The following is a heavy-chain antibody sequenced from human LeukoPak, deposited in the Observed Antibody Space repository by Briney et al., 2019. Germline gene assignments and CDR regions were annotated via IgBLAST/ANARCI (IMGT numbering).Heavy chain of an antibody. CDR2: TYYRSKWST. CDR1: GDCVSRNSAA. J-gene: IGHJ3*02. V-gene: IGHV6-1*01. CDR3: ARDPGAFDI. Sequence: NPSQTLSLTCAISGDCVSRNSAAWNWIRQSPSRGLEWLGRTYYRSKWSTDYAVSLKSRLTISPDTSKNQFSLQLNSVTPEDTAVYYCARDPGAFDIWGPGTIVTVSS.